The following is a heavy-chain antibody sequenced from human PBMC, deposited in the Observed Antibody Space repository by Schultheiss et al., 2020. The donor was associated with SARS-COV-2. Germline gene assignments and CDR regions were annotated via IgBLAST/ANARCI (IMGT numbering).Heavy chain of an antibody. Sequence: SETLSLTCTVSGGSISSSSYYWGWIRQPPGKGLEWIGSIYYSGSTYYNPSLKSRVTISVDTSKNQFSLKLSSVTAADTAVYYCARAIAAAGIWFDPWGQGTLVTVSS. V-gene: IGHV4-39*07. CDR2: IYYSGST. CDR3: ARAIAAAGIWFDP. CDR1: GGSISSSSYY. J-gene: IGHJ5*02. D-gene: IGHD6-13*01.